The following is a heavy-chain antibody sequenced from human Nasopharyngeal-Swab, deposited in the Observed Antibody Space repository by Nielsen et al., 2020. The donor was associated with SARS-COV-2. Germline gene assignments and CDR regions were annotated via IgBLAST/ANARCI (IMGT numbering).Heavy chain of an antibody. CDR1: GFTFSSYW. V-gene: IGHV3-7*01. CDR2: IKQDGSEK. D-gene: IGHD1-26*01. J-gene: IGHJ6*03. CDR3: ARELYSGSYWGGYYYYDYMDV. Sequence: GESLKISCAASGFTFSSYWMSWVRQAPGKGLEWVANIKQDGSEKYYVDSVKGRFTISRDNAKNSLYLQMNSLRAEDTAVYYCARELYSGSYWGGYYYYDYMDVWGKGTTVTVSS.